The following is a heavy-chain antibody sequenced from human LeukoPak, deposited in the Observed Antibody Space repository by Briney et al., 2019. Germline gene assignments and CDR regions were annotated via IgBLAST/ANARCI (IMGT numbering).Heavy chain of an antibody. CDR3: ARDRADYYYYGMDV. CDR2: IYYSGST. Sequence: SETLSLTCTVSGGSISSGDYYWSWIRQPPGKGLEWIGYIYYSGSTYYNPSLKSRVTISVDTSKIQFSLKLSSVTAADTAVYYCARDRADYYYYGMDVWGQGTTVTVSS. V-gene: IGHV4-30-4*01. D-gene: IGHD3-10*01. J-gene: IGHJ6*02. CDR1: GGSISSGDYY.